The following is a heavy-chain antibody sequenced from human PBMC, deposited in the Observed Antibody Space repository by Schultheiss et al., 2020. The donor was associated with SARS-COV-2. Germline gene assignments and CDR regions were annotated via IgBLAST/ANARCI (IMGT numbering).Heavy chain of an antibody. CDR1: GGTFNSYT. Sequence: ASVKVSCKASGGTFNSYTISWVRQAPGQRLEWMGWINAGNGNTKYSQKFQGRVTITRDTSASTAYMELSSLRSEDTAVYYCARDPENIYYYYYYMDVWGKGTTVTVSS. V-gene: IGHV1-3*01. D-gene: IGHD1/OR15-1a*01. CDR2: INAGNGNT. J-gene: IGHJ6*03. CDR3: ARDPENIYYYYYYMDV.